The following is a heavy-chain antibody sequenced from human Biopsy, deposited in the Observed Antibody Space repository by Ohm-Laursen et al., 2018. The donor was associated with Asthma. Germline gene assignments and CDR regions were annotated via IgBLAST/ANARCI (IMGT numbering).Heavy chain of an antibody. CDR2: INAANGNT. V-gene: IGHV1-3*01. D-gene: IGHD3-9*01. Sequence: GSSVKVSCKASGYTLINYAIHWVRQAPGHSLEWMGWINAANGNTKYSQKFQGRLTISRDTSASTAYMDLSSLRSEDTAVYYCARTYFDFLTGQVHDAFAMLGQGTMVTVSS. J-gene: IGHJ3*02. CDR1: GYTLINYA. CDR3: ARTYFDFLTGQVHDAFAM.